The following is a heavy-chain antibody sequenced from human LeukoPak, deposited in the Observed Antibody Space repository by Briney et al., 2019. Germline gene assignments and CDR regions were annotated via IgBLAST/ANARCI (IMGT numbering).Heavy chain of an antibody. CDR2: INSDGSST. D-gene: IGHD3-22*01. Sequence: GGSLRLSCAASGFTFSSYCMHWVRQAPGKGLVWVSCINSDGSSTNYADSVKGRFTISRDNAKNTLYLQMNSLRAEDTAVYYCTRFLYYYDSSGYHDYFDYWGQGTLVTVS. V-gene: IGHV3-74*01. CDR3: TRFLYYYDSSGYHDYFDY. J-gene: IGHJ4*02. CDR1: GFTFSSYC.